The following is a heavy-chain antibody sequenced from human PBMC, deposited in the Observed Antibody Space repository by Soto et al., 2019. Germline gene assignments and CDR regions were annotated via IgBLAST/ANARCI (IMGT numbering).Heavy chain of an antibody. D-gene: IGHD1-26*01. CDR1: GYSFTSYW. CDR2: TYPGDSDT. CDR3: AAYSGSFYYGTDV. Sequence: GESLKISCKASGYSFTSYWIGWVRQMPGKGLEWMGITYPGDSDTRYSPSFQGQVTISADKSISTAYLQWSSLKASDTAMYYCAAYSGSFYYGTDVWGQGTTVTVSS. J-gene: IGHJ6*02. V-gene: IGHV5-51*01.